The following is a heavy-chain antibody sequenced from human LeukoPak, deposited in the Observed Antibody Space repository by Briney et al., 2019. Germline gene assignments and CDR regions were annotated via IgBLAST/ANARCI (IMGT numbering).Heavy chain of an antibody. CDR1: GGSISSSSYY. CDR2: IYYSGST. CDR3: AINYYGSGSYYNGMTDY. Sequence: SETLSLTCTVSGGSISSSSYYWGWIRQPPGKGLEWIGSIYYSGSTYYNPSLKSRVTISVDTSKNQFSLKLSSVTAADTAVYYCAINYYGSGSYYNGMTDYWGQGTLVTVSS. V-gene: IGHV4-39*01. D-gene: IGHD3-10*01. J-gene: IGHJ4*02.